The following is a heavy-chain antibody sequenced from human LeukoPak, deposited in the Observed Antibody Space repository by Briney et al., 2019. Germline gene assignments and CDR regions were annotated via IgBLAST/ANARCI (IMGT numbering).Heavy chain of an antibody. Sequence: PGGSLRLSCAASGFTFSSYAMTWVRQAPGKGLEWVSGISGSGDTTYYADSVKGRFTISRDNSKDTLYLQMNSLRAEDTALYYCSRSGSYYQGEYYFDYWGQGTLVTVSS. CDR1: GFTFSSYA. CDR2: ISGSGDTT. J-gene: IGHJ4*02. D-gene: IGHD1-26*01. V-gene: IGHV3-23*01. CDR3: SRSGSYYQGEYYFDY.